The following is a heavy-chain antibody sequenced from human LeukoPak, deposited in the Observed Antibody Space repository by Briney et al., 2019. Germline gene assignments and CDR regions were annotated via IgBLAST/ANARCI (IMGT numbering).Heavy chain of an antibody. J-gene: IGHJ4*02. CDR2: ISAYNGNT. CDR1: GYTFTSYG. CDR3: ARVVTTTPHFDY. Sequence: ASVKVSCKASGYTFTSYGISWVRQAPGQGLEWMGWISAYNGNTNYAQKLQGRATMTTDTSTSTAYMELRSLRSDDTAVYYCARVVTTTPHFDYWGQGTLVTVSS. V-gene: IGHV1-18*01. D-gene: IGHD2-21*02.